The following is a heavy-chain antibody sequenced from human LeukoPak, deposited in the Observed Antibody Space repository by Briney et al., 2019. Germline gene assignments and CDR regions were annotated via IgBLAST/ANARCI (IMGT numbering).Heavy chain of an antibody. V-gene: IGHV3-30*19. Sequence: GGSLRLSCAASGFTFSSYGMHWVRQAPGKGLEWVAVISYDGSNKYYADSVKGRFTISRDKSKNTLYLQMNSLRAEDTAVYYCAREYDSYGYSEYFQHWGQGTLVTVSS. CDR2: ISYDGSNK. J-gene: IGHJ1*01. CDR1: GFTFSSYG. D-gene: IGHD5-18*01. CDR3: AREYDSYGYSEYFQH.